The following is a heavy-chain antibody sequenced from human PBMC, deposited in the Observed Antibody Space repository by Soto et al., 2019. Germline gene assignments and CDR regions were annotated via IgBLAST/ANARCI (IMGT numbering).Heavy chain of an antibody. J-gene: IGHJ3*02. CDR2: IKSKTDGGTT. D-gene: IGHD2-2*01. V-gene: IGHV3-15*01. CDR3: TTDSAVPAAYAFDI. CDR1: GFTFSNAW. Sequence: PGGSLRLSCAASGFTFSNAWMSWVRQAPGKGLEWVGRIKSKTDGGTTDYAAPVKGRFTISRDDSKNTLYLQMNSLKTEDTAVYYCTTDSAVPAAYAFDIWGQGTMVTVSS.